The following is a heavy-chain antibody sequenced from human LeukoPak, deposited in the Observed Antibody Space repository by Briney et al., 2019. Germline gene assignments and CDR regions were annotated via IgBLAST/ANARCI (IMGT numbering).Heavy chain of an antibody. Sequence: GGSLRLSCAASGFTFSSYSMNWVRQAPGKGLEWVSSITSSSSYIYYADSVKSRFTISRDNAKNSLYLQMNSLRAEDTAVYYCAREMLAAVAAQSWGQGTLVTVSS. CDR3: AREMLAAVAAQS. CDR1: GFTFSSYS. D-gene: IGHD6-19*01. V-gene: IGHV3-21*01. J-gene: IGHJ5*02. CDR2: ITSSSSYI.